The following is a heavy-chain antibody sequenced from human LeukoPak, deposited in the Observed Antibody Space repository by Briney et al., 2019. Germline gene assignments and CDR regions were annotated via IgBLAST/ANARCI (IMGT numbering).Heavy chain of an antibody. CDR3: ARDRGLEWLLPNWFDP. D-gene: IGHD3-3*01. V-gene: IGHV4-4*07. CDR1: GGSISSYY. Sequence: SETLSPTCTVSGGSISSYYWSWIRQPAGKGLEWIGRIYTSGSTNYNPSLKSRVTMSVDTSKNQFSLKLSSVTAADTAVYYCARDRGLEWLLPNWFDPWGQGTLVTVSS. J-gene: IGHJ5*02. CDR2: IYTSGST.